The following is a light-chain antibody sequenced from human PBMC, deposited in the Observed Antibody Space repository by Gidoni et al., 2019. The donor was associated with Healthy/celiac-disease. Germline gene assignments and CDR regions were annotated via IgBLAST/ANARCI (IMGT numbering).Light chain of an antibody. CDR2: GNS. J-gene: IGLJ2*01. Sequence: QSVLTQPPSVSGAPGPSVTISCTGSSSNIGAGYDVHWYQQLPGTAPKLLIYGNSNRPSGVPDRFSGSKSGTSASLAITGLQAEDEADYYCQSYDSSLSGDVVFGGGTKLTVL. CDR1: SSNIGAGYD. V-gene: IGLV1-40*01. CDR3: QSYDSSLSGDVV.